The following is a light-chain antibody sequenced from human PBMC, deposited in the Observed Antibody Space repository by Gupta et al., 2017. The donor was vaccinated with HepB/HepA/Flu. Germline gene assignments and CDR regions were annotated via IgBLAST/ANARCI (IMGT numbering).Light chain of an antibody. CDR2: AAS. Sequence: DIQMTQSPSSLSASVGDRVTITCRASQGISNYLAWYQQKPGKVPKLLFYAASTLQSGVPSRFSGSGYGTDFTLTISSLQPEDVATYYCQKENSAPFTFGHGTXVDIK. CDR1: QGISNY. J-gene: IGKJ3*01. CDR3: QKENSAPFT. V-gene: IGKV1-27*01.